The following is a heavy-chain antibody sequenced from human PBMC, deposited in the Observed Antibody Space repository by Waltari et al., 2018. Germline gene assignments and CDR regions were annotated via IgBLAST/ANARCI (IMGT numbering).Heavy chain of an antibody. CDR3: AKDLKDCSVGSCYSKSFVY. V-gene: IGHV3-23*01. D-gene: IGHD2-15*01. CDR2: ISGSGGST. CDR1: GFTFSSYA. Sequence: EVQLLESGGGLVQPGGSLRLSCAASGFTFSSYAMSWVRQAPGKGLEWVSAISGSGGSTYYADSVKGRFTISRDNSKNTLYLQMNSLRAEDTAVYYCAKDLKDCSVGSCYSKSFVYCGQGTLVTVSS. J-gene: IGHJ4*02.